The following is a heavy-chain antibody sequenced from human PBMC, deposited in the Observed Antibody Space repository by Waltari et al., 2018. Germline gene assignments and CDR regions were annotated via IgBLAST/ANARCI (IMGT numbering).Heavy chain of an antibody. Sequence: DVQVVESGGGLVQPGGSLTLSCAASEFTSANHYMNWVRQAPGRGLEWVGLIRNRARSFTTDYAASVEGRFAISRDESKNSLYLQMNSLKTEDTAVYYCVRDKQGGYFDYWGQGTLVTVSS. D-gene: IGHD3-16*01. CDR3: VRDKQGGYFDY. J-gene: IGHJ4*02. V-gene: IGHV3-72*01. CDR2: IRNRARSFTT. CDR1: EFTSANHY.